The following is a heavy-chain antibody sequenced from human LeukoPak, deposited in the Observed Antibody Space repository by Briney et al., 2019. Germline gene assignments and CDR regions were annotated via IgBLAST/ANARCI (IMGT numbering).Heavy chain of an antibody. D-gene: IGHD6-19*01. J-gene: IGHJ4*02. CDR3: ARARAVAGTMDY. Sequence: SETLSLTCAVYGGSFSGYYWSWIRQPTGKGLEWIGEINHSGSTNYNPSLKSRVTISVDTSKNQFSLNPSSVTAADTAVYYCARARAVAGTMDYWGQGTLVTVSS. CDR1: GGSFSGYY. V-gene: IGHV4-34*01. CDR2: INHSGST.